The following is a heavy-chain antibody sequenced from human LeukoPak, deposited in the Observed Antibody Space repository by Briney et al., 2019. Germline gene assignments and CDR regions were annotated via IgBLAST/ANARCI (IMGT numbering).Heavy chain of an antibody. D-gene: IGHD2-15*01. CDR2: INSDGSST. V-gene: IGHV3-74*01. J-gene: IGHJ4*02. CDR3: ANRYCSGGSCYFDN. CDR1: GFTFSSYW. Sequence: PGGSLRLSCAASGFTFSSYWMHWVRQAPGKGLVWVSRINSDGSSTSYADSVKGRFTISRDNAKNTLYLQMNSLRAEDTAVYYCANRYCSGGSCYFDNWGQGTLVTVSS.